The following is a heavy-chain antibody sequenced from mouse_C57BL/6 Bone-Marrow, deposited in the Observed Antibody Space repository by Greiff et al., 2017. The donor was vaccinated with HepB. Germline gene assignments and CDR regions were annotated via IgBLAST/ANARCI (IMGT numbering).Heavy chain of an antibody. CDR2: IWSGGST. J-gene: IGHJ4*01. Sequence: VMLVESGPGLVQPSQSLSISCTVSGFSFTSYGVHWVRQSPGKGLEWLGVIWSGGSTDYNAAFITRLSISKDNSKSQVFFKMNSLQADDTAIYYCARKGKLSGNSYAMDYWGQGTSVTVSS. V-gene: IGHV2-2*01. CDR1: GFSFTSYG. D-gene: IGHD2-1*01. CDR3: ARKGKLSGNSYAMDY.